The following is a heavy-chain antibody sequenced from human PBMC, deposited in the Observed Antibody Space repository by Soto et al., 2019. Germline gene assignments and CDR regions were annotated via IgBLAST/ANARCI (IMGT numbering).Heavy chain of an antibody. J-gene: IGHJ4*02. V-gene: IGHV4-39*07. CDR3: ARDRSAINYDILTGYDY. Sequence: SETLSLTCTVSGGSISSSSYYWGWIRQPPGKGLEWIGSIYYSGNTYYNPSLKSRVTISVDTSKNQFSLKLSSVTAADTAVYYCARDRSAINYDILTGYDYWGQGTLVTVSS. CDR1: GGSISSSSYY. D-gene: IGHD3-9*01. CDR2: IYYSGNT.